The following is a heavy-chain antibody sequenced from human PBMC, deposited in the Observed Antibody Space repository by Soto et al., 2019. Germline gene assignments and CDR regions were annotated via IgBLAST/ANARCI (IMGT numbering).Heavy chain of an antibody. V-gene: IGHV1-3*01. CDR2: INAGNGNT. J-gene: IGHJ4*02. CDR1: GYTSTSYA. CDR3: ARDLGGWPDY. Sequence: GASVKVSCKASGYTSTSYAMHWVRQAPGQRLEWMGWINAGNGNTKYSQKFQGRVTVTKDTSASTAYMELSSLRSEDTAVYYCARDLGGWPDYWGQGTLVTVSS. D-gene: IGHD2-15*01.